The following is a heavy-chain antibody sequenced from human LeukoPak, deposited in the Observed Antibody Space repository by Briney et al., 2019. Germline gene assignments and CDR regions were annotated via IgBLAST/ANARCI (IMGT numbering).Heavy chain of an antibody. CDR3: ARDGGRWYFEC. CDR1: GFTFSSYV. D-gene: IGHD3-16*01. V-gene: IGHV3-33*08. Sequence: GGSLRLSCAASGFTFSSYVMHWVRQAPGKGLEWVAVIWYDGSNKYYADSVKGRFTIPRDNSKKTQFLQMSSQGAEDTAEYCCARDGGRWYFECWGQVTLVTVS. CDR2: IWYDGSNK. J-gene: IGHJ4*02.